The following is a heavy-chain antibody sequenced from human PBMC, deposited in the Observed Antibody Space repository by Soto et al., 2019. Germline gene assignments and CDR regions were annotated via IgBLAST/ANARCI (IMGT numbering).Heavy chain of an antibody. V-gene: IGHV3-30-3*01. J-gene: IGHJ4*02. D-gene: IGHD5-18*01. CDR1: GFSFSNYA. CDR2: MSFDGNNK. CDR3: ARGPFGDAAMVTNYFDY. Sequence: QVQLVESGGGVVQPGRSLRLSCAAYGFSFSNYAIHWVRQAPGKGLEWVAVMSFDGNNKHYADSVKGRFTISRDNSKNTLYLQMNTLRAEDTAVYYCARGPFGDAAMVTNYFDYWGQGTLVTVSS.